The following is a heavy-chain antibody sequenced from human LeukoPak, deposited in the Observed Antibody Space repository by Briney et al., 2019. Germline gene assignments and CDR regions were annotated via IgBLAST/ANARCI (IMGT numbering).Heavy chain of an antibody. Sequence: ASVKVSCKASGYTFTGYYMHWVRQAPGQGLEWMGWINPNSGGTNYAQKFQGRVTMTRDTSISTAYLQWSSLKASDTAMYYCARLGVREYSQDYWGQGTLVTVSS. J-gene: IGHJ4*02. CDR1: GYTFTGYY. V-gene: IGHV1-2*02. CDR3: ARLGVREYSQDY. CDR2: INPNSGGT. D-gene: IGHD5-18*01.